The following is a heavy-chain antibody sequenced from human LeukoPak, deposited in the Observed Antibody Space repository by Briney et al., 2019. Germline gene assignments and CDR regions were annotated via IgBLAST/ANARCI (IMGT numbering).Heavy chain of an antibody. D-gene: IGHD4-17*01. CDR2: ITTSSSTI. CDR1: GFAFNSYT. Sequence: GGSLRLSCVDSGFAFNSYTMNWVRQAPGKGLEWISFITTSSSTIYYADSVRGRFTTSRDNAKSSLYLQMNSLRAEDTAVYYCARSTLTSGGIDYWGQGTLVTVSS. CDR3: ARSTLTSGGIDY. V-gene: IGHV3-48*01. J-gene: IGHJ4*02.